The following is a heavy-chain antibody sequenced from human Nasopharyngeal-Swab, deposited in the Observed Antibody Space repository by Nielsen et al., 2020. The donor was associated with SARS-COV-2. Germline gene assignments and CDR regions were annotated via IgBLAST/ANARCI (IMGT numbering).Heavy chain of an antibody. J-gene: IGHJ5*01. Sequence: SLKISCAASGFTFDDYAFHWVRQAPGKGLEWVSGISWNSGDIRYADSVEGRFTVSRDNSKNSLYLQLNDLKTGDTALYYCAKDSRRGVVVAAEFFFDSWGQGTLVTVSS. CDR3: AKDSRRGVVVAAEFFFDS. CDR1: GFTFDDYA. CDR2: ISWNSGDI. D-gene: IGHD2-15*01. V-gene: IGHV3-9*01.